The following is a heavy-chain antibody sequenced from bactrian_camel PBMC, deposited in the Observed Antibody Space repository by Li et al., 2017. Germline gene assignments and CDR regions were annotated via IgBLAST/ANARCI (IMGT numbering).Heavy chain of an antibody. D-gene: IGHD2*01. J-gene: IGHJ4*01. Sequence: HVQLVESGGGSVQAGGSMTLACSTSEYTYKSNCLAWFRQAPGKEREGVAAIYTRAGFTQYADSVKGRFTISHDNAKRTLYLQMNNLKPEDTGIYWCATHRGGSCLYTREVYEYAIRVQGTQVTVS. CDR1: EYTYKSNC. V-gene: IGHV3S1*01. CDR2: IYTRAGFT. CDR3: ATHRGGSCLYTREVYEYAI.